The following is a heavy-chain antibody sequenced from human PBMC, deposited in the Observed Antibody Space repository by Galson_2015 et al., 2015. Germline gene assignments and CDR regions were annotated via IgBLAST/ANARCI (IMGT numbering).Heavy chain of an antibody. CDR3: AKDRGSHRGLDY. D-gene: IGHD3-10*01. Sequence: SLRLSCAASGFTFDDYAMHWVRQAPGKGLEWVSGISWNSGSIGYADSVKGRFTISRDNAKNSLYLQMNSLRAEDTALYYCAKDRGSHRGLDYWGQGTLVTVSS. CDR1: GFTFDDYA. CDR2: ISWNSGSI. J-gene: IGHJ4*02. V-gene: IGHV3-9*01.